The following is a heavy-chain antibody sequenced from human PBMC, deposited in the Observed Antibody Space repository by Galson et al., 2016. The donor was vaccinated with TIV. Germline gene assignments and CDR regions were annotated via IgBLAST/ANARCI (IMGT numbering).Heavy chain of an antibody. J-gene: IGHJ4*02. CDR3: AREEGDYSNYAVY. CDR1: GGSISSGNYY. Sequence: ILSLTCTVSGGSISSGNYYWSWIRQSAGKGLEWIGRIYARGNSDYNPSLRSRVTISADTSKNQFSLRLSSVTAIDTAVYYCAREEGDYSNYAVYWGQGTLVTVSS. CDR2: IYARGNS. D-gene: IGHD4-11*01. V-gene: IGHV4-61*02.